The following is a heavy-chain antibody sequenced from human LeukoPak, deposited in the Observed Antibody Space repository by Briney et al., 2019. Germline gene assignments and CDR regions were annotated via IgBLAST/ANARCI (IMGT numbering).Heavy chain of an antibody. D-gene: IGHD1-26*01. CDR3: ARAIYTTAYYMDV. CDR2: MNPNSGNT. V-gene: IGHV1-8*03. J-gene: IGHJ6*03. Sequence: ASVKVSCKASGYTFNSYDINWVRQATGQGLEGMGWMNPNSGNTGYAQKFQGRVTITRNTSINTAYMELSSLRSEDTAVYYCARAIYTTAYYMDVWGKGTTVTVSS. CDR1: GYTFNSYD.